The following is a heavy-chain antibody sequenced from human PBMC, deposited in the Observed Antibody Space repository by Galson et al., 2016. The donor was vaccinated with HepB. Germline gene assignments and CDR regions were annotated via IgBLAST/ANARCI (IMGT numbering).Heavy chain of an antibody. J-gene: IGHJ4*02. CDR1: GGSISSRSYY. V-gene: IGHV4-39*01. D-gene: IGHD4-17*01. CDR2: IYYSGST. Sequence: ETLSLTCTVSGGSISSRSYYWGWIRQPPGKGLEWIGSIYYSGSTYYNPSLKSRVTLSVDTSKNQFSLKLSSVTAADTAVYLCARHRADGDYFDYWGQGTLVTVSS. CDR3: ARHRADGDYFDY.